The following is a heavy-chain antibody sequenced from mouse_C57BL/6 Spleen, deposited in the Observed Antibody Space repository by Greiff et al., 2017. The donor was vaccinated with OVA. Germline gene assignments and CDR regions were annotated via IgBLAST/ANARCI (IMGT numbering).Heavy chain of an antibody. J-gene: IGHJ1*03. D-gene: IGHD1-1*01. V-gene: IGHV5-17*01. CDR2: ISSGSSTI. CDR1: GFTFSDYG. Sequence: EVKLMESGGGLVKPGGSLKLSCAASGFTFSDYGMHWVRQAPEKGLEWVAYISSGSSTIYYADTVKGRFTISRDNAKTTLFLQMTSLRSEDTAMYYCARRDYGSSSYWYFDVWGTGTTVTVSS. CDR3: ARRDYGSSSYWYFDV.